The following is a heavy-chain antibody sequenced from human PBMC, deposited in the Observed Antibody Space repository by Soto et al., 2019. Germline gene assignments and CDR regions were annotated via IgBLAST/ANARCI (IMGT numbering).Heavy chain of an antibody. J-gene: IGHJ6*02. CDR1: GFTFSNYG. V-gene: IGHV3-23*01. CDR2: ITGSAGTK. CDR3: AKTLPSMVRPEIGYGMDV. D-gene: IGHD3-10*01. Sequence: GGSLRLSCSTSGFTFSNYGMSWVRQAPGKGLEWVSGITGSAGTKYYADSVKGRFTISSDKSKDTLYLEMTSLRAEDTAVYYCAKTLPSMVRPEIGYGMDVWGQGTTVTVSS.